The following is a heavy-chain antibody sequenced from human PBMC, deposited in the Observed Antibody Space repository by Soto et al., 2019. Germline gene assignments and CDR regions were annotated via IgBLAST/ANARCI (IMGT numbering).Heavy chain of an antibody. V-gene: IGHV3-23*01. Sequence: EVQLLESGGGLLHPGESLRLSCAASGFTFISYCMSWVRQPPGKGLGWVSTISDSGGSTFYADSVKGRFTISRDNSKNTLFLQMNSLRPEDTAVYYCAKDHILVVPSVYDKCFDPWGQGTLVTVSS. CDR3: AKDHILVVPSVYDKCFDP. D-gene: IGHD2-2*01. CDR2: ISDSGGST. CDR1: GFTFISYC. J-gene: IGHJ5*02.